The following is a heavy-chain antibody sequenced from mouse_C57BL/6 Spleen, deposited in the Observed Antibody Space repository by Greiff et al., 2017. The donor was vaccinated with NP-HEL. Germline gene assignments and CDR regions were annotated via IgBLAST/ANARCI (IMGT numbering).Heavy chain of an antibody. V-gene: IGHV1-69*01. Sequence: QVQLQQPGAELVMPGASVKLSCKASGYTFTSYWMHWVKQRPGQGLEWIGEIDPSDSDTNYNQKFKGKSTLTVDKSSSTAYMQLSSLTSEDSAVYYCARGFTTVVESLFDYWGQGTTLTVSS. D-gene: IGHD1-1*01. CDR2: IDPSDSDT. J-gene: IGHJ2*01. CDR1: GYTFTSYW. CDR3: ARGFTTVVESLFDY.